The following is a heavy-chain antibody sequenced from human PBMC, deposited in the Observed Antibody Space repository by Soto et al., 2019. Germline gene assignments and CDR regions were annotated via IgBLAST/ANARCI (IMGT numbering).Heavy chain of an antibody. CDR3: ATYYYDSSGYDYYGMDV. V-gene: IGHV5-51*01. CDR2: IYPGDSDT. J-gene: IGHJ6*02. D-gene: IGHD3-22*01. Sequence: GESLKISCKGSGYSFTSYWIGWVRQMPGKGLEWMGIIYPGDSDTRYSPSFQGQVTISADKSISTAYLQWSSLKASDTAMYYCATYYYDSSGYDYYGMDVWGQGTTGTVS. CDR1: GYSFTSYW.